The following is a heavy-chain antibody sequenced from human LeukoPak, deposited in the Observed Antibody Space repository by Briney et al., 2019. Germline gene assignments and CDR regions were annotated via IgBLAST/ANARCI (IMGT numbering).Heavy chain of an antibody. Sequence: GASVKVSCKASGGTFSSYAISWVRQAPGQGLEWMGGTIPIFGTANYAQKFQGRVTITTDESTSTAYMELSSLRSEDTAVYYCARSAPWREWLLSYYYYMDVWGKGTTVTVSS. J-gene: IGHJ6*03. CDR3: ARSAPWREWLLSYYYYMDV. CDR1: GGTFSSYA. V-gene: IGHV1-69*05. D-gene: IGHD3-3*01. CDR2: TIPIFGTA.